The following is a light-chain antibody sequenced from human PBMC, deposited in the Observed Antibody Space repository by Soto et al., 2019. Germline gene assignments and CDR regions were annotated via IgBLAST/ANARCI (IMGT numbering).Light chain of an antibody. J-gene: IGLJ3*02. V-gene: IGLV1-47*01. CDR2: RND. CDR3: AAWDDSLKGWV. CDR1: SSNIGSNY. Sequence: QSVLTQPASASGTPGQSVTISCSGSSSNIGSNYVFWYQHLQGTAPKLLIHRNDQRPSGVPDRFSGPVSGTSAYLATSGLRSEDEATYYCAAWDDSLKGWVFGGGTKVTVL.